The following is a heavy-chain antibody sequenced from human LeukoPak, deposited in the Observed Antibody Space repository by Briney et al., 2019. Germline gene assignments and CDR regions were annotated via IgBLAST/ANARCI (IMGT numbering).Heavy chain of an antibody. J-gene: IGHJ4*02. V-gene: IGHV1-46*01. Sequence: ASVKVSCKASGYTFTSYYMHWVRQAPGQGLEWMGIINPSGGSTSYAQKFQGRVTITADESTSTAYMELSSLRSEDTAVYYCARGGGHFDYWGQGTLVTVSS. CDR1: GYTFTSYY. CDR2: INPSGGST. D-gene: IGHD3-16*01. CDR3: ARGGGHFDY.